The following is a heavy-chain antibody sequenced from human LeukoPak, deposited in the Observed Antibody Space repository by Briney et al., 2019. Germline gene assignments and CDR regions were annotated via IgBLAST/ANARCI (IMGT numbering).Heavy chain of an antibody. CDR2: IYPGDSDT. Sequence: GESLKISCTGSGYQFSKYCIAWVRQMPGKGLEWMGIIYPGDSDTRYSPSFQGQVTISADKSVSTASLQWSSLKASDTGFYYCARLQWATTCLLHWGRGTLVTVSS. V-gene: IGHV5-51*01. D-gene: IGHD5-24*01. J-gene: IGHJ4*02. CDR1: GYQFSKYC. CDR3: ARLQWATTCLLH.